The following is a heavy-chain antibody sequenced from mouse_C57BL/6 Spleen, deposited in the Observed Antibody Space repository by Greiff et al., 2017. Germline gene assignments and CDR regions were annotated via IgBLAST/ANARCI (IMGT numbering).Heavy chain of an antibody. D-gene: IGHD2-1*01. CDR1: GYTFSDYY. CDR3: ARSMGNRYFDV. J-gene: IGHJ1*03. V-gene: IGHV1-26*01. Sequence: EVQLQQSGPELVKPGASVKISCKASGYTFSDYYMNWVKQSHGKSLEWIGDINPNNGGTSYNQKFKGKATLTVDKSSSTAYMELRSLTSEDSAVYYCARSMGNRYFDVWGTGTTVTVSS. CDR2: INPNNGGT.